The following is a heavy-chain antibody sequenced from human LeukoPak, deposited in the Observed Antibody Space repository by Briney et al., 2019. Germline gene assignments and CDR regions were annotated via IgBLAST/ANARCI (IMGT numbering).Heavy chain of an antibody. CDR3: ARRRIAMVRGVIINDAFDI. CDR2: IYYSGST. D-gene: IGHD3-10*01. J-gene: IGHJ3*02. CDR1: GGSISSGSYY. V-gene: IGHV4-61*01. Sequence: SETLSLTCTVSGGSISSGSYYWSWIRQPPGKGLEWIGYIYYSGSTNYNPSLKSRVTISVDTSKNQFSLKLSSVTAADTAVYYCARRRIAMVRGVIINDAFDIWGQGTMVTVSS.